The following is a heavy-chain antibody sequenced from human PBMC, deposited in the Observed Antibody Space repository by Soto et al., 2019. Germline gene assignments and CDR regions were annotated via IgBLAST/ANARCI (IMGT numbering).Heavy chain of an antibody. CDR3: ARGTEEMANYYFDY. Sequence: PSATLSLTCTVSGGSISSGGYYWSWIRQHPGKGLEWIGYIYYSGSTYYNPSLKSLVTISVDTSKNQFSLKLSSVTAADTAVYYCARGTEEMANYYFDYWGQGTLVTVSS. CDR1: GGSISSGGYY. V-gene: IGHV4-31*01. J-gene: IGHJ4*02. D-gene: IGHD2-8*02. CDR2: IYYSGST.